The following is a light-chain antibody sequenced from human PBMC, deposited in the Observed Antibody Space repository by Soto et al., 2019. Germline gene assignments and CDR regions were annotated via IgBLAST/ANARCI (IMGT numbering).Light chain of an antibody. V-gene: IGKV1-39*01. CDR3: QQSFTIPYT. CDR1: QTISTH. J-gene: IGKJ2*01. Sequence: DIQMTQSPSSLSASVRDRVTITCRASQTISTHLNWYQQKPGKAPKLLIYAASTLQSGVPSRFSGSGSGTDFTLTINSLQPEDFATYYCQQSFTIPYTFGQGTKLEIK. CDR2: AAS.